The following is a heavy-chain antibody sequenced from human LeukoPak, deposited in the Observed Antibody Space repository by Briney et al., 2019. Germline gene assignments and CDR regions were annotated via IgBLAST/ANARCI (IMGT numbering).Heavy chain of an antibody. J-gene: IGHJ4*02. CDR2: MNPNNGDS. V-gene: IGHV1-8*03. D-gene: IGHD6-25*01. CDR1: GYTFTNYH. CDR3: ARTTSFTASGYDY. Sequence: ASVKASCKASGYTFTNYHINWVRQATGQGLEWMGLMNPNNGDSGYAQKFQGRVTITRDTSISTSYMELRSLRSDDTAVYFCARTTSFTASGYDYWGQGTLVTVSS.